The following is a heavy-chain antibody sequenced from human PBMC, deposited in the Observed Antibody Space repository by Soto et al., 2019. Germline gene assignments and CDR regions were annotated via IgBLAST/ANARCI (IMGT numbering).Heavy chain of an antibody. V-gene: IGHV3-23*01. CDR2: ISGSGGST. J-gene: IGHJ5*02. Sequence: EVQLLESGGGLVQPGGSLRLSCAASGFTFSSYAMSWVRQAPGKGLEWVSAISGSGGSTYYADSVKGRFTISRDHSKNTLYLQMNSLRAEDTAVYYCAKDPLRFLEWLGPNWFDPWGQGTLVTVSS. CDR3: AKDPLRFLEWLGPNWFDP. D-gene: IGHD3-3*01. CDR1: GFTFSSYA.